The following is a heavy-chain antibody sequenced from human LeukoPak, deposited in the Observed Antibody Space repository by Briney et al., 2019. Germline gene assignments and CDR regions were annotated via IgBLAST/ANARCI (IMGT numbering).Heavy chain of an antibody. CDR1: GFTFSSYS. CDR3: ARERGGHNLYYFDY. Sequence: GGSLRLSCAASGFTFSSYSMNWVRQAPGEGLEWVSSISSSSSYIYYADSVKGRFTISRDNAKNSLYLQMNSLRAEDTAVYYCARERGGHNLYYFDYWGQGTLVTVSS. J-gene: IGHJ4*02. D-gene: IGHD5-24*01. V-gene: IGHV3-21*01. CDR2: ISSSSSYI.